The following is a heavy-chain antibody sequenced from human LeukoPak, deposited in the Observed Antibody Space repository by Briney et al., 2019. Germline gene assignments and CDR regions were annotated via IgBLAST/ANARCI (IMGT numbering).Heavy chain of an antibody. CDR1: GYTFTGYY. Sequence: GASVKVSCKASGYTFTGYYMHWVRQAPGQGLEWMGGIIPIFGTANYAQKFQGRVTITADKSTSTAYMELSSLRSEDTAVYYCARAKYTVVVVAATQWFDPWGQGTLVTVSS. CDR3: ARAKYTVVVVAATQWFDP. D-gene: IGHD2-15*01. V-gene: IGHV1-69*06. CDR2: IIPIFGTA. J-gene: IGHJ5*02.